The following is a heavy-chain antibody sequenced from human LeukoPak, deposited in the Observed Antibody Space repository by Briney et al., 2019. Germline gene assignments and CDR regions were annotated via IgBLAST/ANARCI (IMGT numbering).Heavy chain of an antibody. CDR1: GFTFSSNA. D-gene: IGHD6-19*01. Sequence: PGGSLRLSCAASGFTFSSNAMSWVHQAPGKGLEWVSAIGGRGDETFYADSIKGRFTISRHNSKNTLYLQMDSLRGEDTAVYYCATGDIAVAGSDYWGQGTLVTVSS. J-gene: IGHJ4*02. V-gene: IGHV3-23*01. CDR3: ATGDIAVAGSDY. CDR2: IGGRGDET.